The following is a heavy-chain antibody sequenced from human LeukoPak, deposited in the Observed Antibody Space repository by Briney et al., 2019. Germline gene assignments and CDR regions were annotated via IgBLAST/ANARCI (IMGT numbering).Heavy chain of an antibody. CDR1: GGSISSYY. CDR3: ARVHSWFGELSGFDP. CDR2: IYYSGST. Sequence: PSETLSLTCTVSGGSISSYYWSWIRQPPGKGLEWIGYIYYSGSTNYNPSLKSRVTISVDTSKNQFSLKLSSVTAADTAVYYCARVHSWFGELSGFDPWGQGTLVTVSS. D-gene: IGHD3-10*01. V-gene: IGHV4-59*01. J-gene: IGHJ5*02.